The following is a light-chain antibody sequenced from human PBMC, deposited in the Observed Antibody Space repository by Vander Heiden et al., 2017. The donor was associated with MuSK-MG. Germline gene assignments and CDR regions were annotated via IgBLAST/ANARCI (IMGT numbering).Light chain of an antibody. Sequence: QSVLTQPPSVSAAPGQKVTIYCSGTHPNIGNNYVSWYQQLPETAPKLLIFDNNKRPSGIPDRFSGSKSGTSATLGITGLQTGDEADYYCGTWDSSLSAYVFGTGTKVTVL. CDR2: DNN. J-gene: IGLJ1*01. CDR1: HPNIGNNY. V-gene: IGLV1-51*01. CDR3: GTWDSSLSAYV.